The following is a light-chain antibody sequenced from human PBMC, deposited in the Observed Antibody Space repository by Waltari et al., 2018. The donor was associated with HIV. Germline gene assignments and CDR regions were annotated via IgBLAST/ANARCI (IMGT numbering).Light chain of an antibody. Sequence: SYELTQPPSVSVSPGQTASITCSGDKLGANSACWYHQKPGQSPVFVIYQENKRPSGIPGGFSGSNAGNTATLTISGTQAMDEADYYCQAWDSNTWVFGGGTKLTVL. CDR2: QEN. V-gene: IGLV3-1*01. CDR1: KLGANS. J-gene: IGLJ3*02. CDR3: QAWDSNTWV.